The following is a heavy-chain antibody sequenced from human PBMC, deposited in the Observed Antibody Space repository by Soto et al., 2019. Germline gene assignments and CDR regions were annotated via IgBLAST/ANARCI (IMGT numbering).Heavy chain of an antibody. D-gene: IGHD3-3*01. CDR3: TTENFTYYDFWSGFAYFDY. CDR1: GFTFSNAW. Sequence: GGSLRLSCAASGFTFSNAWMNWVRQAPGKGLEWVGRIKSKTDGGTTDYAAPVKGRFTISRDDSKNTLYLQMNSLKTEDTAVYYCTTENFTYYDFWSGFAYFDYWGQGTLVTVSS. J-gene: IGHJ4*02. CDR2: IKSKTDGGTT. V-gene: IGHV3-15*07.